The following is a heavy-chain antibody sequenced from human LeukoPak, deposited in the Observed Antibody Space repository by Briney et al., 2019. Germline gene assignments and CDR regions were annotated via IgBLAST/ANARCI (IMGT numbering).Heavy chain of an antibody. CDR2: ISYSGST. V-gene: IGHV4-59*11. Sequence: SETLSLTCTVSGVSIRSHYWIWIRQPPGKGLEWIGHISYSGSTNYNPSLKSRVTISVDTSKNQLSLRLSSVTAADTAVYYCARDGEGDEGWDYWGQGTLATVSS. D-gene: IGHD7-27*01. CDR1: GVSIRSHY. CDR3: ARDGEGDEGWDY. J-gene: IGHJ4*02.